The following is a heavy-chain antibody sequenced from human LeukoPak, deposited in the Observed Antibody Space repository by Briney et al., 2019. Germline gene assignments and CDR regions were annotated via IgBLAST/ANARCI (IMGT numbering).Heavy chain of an antibody. CDR2: IRYDGSNK. V-gene: IGHV3-30*02. Sequence: GGSLRLSCAASGFTFSSYGMHWVRQAPGKGLEWVAFIRYDGSNKYYADSVKGRFTISRDNSKNTLYLQMNSLRAEDTAVYYCAKDKRIAVVGNFDYWGQGTLVTVSS. J-gene: IGHJ4*02. D-gene: IGHD6-19*01. CDR3: AKDKRIAVVGNFDY. CDR1: GFTFSSYG.